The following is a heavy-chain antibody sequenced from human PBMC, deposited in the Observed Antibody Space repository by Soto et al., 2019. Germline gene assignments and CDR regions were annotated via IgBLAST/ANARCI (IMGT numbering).Heavy chain of an antibody. CDR3: AKGGDSSSSRPYYYYGMDV. CDR1: GFTFSSYG. D-gene: IGHD6-6*01. CDR2: ISYDGSNK. Sequence: HVQLVESGGGVVQPGRSLRLSCAASGFTFSSYGMHWVRQAPGKGLEWVAVISYDGSNKYYADSVKGRFTISRDNSKNTLYLQMNSLRAEDTAVYYCAKGGDSSSSRPYYYYGMDVWGQGTTVTVSS. V-gene: IGHV3-30*18. J-gene: IGHJ6*02.